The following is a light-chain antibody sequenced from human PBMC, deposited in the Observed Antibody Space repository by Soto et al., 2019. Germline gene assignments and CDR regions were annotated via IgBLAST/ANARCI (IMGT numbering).Light chain of an antibody. CDR3: QQYGSSGT. CDR1: QSVSNNY. J-gene: IGKJ1*01. CDR2: AAS. V-gene: IGKV3-20*01. Sequence: EIVLAQSPGTLSLSPGERATLSFRASQSVSNNYLAWYQQKPGQAPRLLIYAASNRATGIPDRFSGSGSGTDFTLTISRLEPEDFAVYYCQQYGSSGTFGQGTKVDI.